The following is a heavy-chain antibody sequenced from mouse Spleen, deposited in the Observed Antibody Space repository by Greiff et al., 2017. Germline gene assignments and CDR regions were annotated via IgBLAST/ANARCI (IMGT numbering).Heavy chain of an antibody. V-gene: IGHV5-16*01. CDR3: ARAYYGNPYYFDY. D-gene: IGHD2-10*01. Sequence: DVKLVESEGGLVQPGSSMKLSCTASGFTFSDYYMAWVRQVPEKGLEWVANINYDGSSTYYLDSLKSRFIISRDNAKNILYLQMSSLKSEDTATYYCARAYYGNPYYFDYWGQGTTLTVSS. J-gene: IGHJ2*01. CDR1: GFTFSDYY. CDR2: INYDGSST.